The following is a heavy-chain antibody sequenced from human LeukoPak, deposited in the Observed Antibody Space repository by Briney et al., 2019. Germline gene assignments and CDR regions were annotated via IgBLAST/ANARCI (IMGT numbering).Heavy chain of an antibody. CDR2: IYHSGST. CDR1: GGSISSSNW. Sequence: PSETLSLTCAVSGGSISSSNWWSWVRQPPGKGLEWIGEIYHSGSTNYNPSLKSRVTISVDKSKNQFSLKLSSVTAADTAVYYCAREHRGYSYGPSYSLDYWGQGTLVTVSS. CDR3: AREHRGYSYGPSYSLDY. J-gene: IGHJ4*02. D-gene: IGHD5-18*01. V-gene: IGHV4-4*02.